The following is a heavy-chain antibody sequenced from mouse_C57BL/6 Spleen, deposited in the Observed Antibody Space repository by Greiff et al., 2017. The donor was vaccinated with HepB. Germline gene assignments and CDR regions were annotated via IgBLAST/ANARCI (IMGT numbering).Heavy chain of an antibody. D-gene: IGHD1-1*01. V-gene: IGHV1-81*01. CDR3: ARWGGSSFHFDY. CDR2: IYPRSGNT. Sequence: QVQLKQSGAELARPGASVKLSCKASGYTFTSYGISWVKQRTGQGLEWIGEIYPRSGNTYYNEKFKGKATLTADKSSSTAYMELRSLTSEDSAVYFCARWGGSSFHFDYWGQGTTLTVSS. J-gene: IGHJ2*01. CDR1: GYTFTSYG.